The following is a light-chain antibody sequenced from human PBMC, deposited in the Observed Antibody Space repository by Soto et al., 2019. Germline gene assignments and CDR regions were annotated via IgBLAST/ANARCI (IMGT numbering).Light chain of an antibody. J-gene: IGLJ2*01. CDR3: YSYAGSNTFV. CDR2: GVT. CDR1: SSDVGGFDD. V-gene: IGLV2-11*01. Sequence: QSVLTQPRSVSGSPGQSVTISCTGTSSDVGGFDDVSWYQQHPGKAPKLMIFGVTKRASGVPDRFSGAKSGYTASLTISGLQAADEADYYCYSYAGSNTFVFGEGTQLTVL.